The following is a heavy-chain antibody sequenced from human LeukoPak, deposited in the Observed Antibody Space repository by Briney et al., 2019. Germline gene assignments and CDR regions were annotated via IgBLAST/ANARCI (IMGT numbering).Heavy chain of an antibody. CDR1: GFTFSSYS. V-gene: IGHV3-23*01. CDR2: ISGSGGST. CDR3: AKDPYYDFWSGYYQYYFDY. D-gene: IGHD3-3*01. Sequence: GGSLRLSCAASGFTFSSYSMSWVRQAPGKGLGWVSAISGSGGSTYYADSVKGRFTISRDNSKNTLYLQMNSLRAEDTAVYYCAKDPYYDFWSGYYQYYFDYWGQGTLVTVSS. J-gene: IGHJ4*02.